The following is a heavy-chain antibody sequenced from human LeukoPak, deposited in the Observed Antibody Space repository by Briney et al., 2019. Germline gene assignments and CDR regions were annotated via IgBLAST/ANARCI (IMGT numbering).Heavy chain of an antibody. CDR1: GFTFSSYW. D-gene: IGHD6-6*01. J-gene: IGHJ4*02. Sequence: HPGGSLRLSCAASGFTFSSYWMHWVRHAPGKGLVWVSRINTDGSSTTYADSVKGRFTISRDNAKNTLYLQMNSLSAEDTAVYYCARGYSSSYRIDYWGQGTLVTVSS. CDR3: ARGYSSSYRIDY. V-gene: IGHV3-74*01. CDR2: INTDGSST.